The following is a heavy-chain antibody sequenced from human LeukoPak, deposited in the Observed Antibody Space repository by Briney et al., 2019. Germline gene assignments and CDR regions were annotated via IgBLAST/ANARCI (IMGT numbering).Heavy chain of an antibody. CDR1: GFTFSSYS. CDR2: ISSSSSYI. D-gene: IGHD5-18*01. Sequence: KPGGSLRLSCAASGFTFSSYSMNWVRQAPGKGLEWVSSISSSSSYIYYADSVKGRFTISRDNAKNSLYLQMNNLRAEDTAVYYCAKVGQHRQLQLWLAGSTQSAYWGQGTLVAVSS. J-gene: IGHJ4*02. CDR3: AKVGQHRQLQLWLAGSTQSAY. V-gene: IGHV3-21*01.